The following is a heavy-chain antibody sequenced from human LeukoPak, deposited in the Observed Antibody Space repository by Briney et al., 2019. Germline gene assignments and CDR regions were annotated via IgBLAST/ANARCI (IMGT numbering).Heavy chain of an antibody. CDR2: ISAYNGNT. D-gene: IGHD3-10*01. V-gene: IGHV1-18*01. Sequence: GASVKVSCKASGYTFTSYGISWVRQAPGQGLEWMGWISAYNGNTNYAQKLQGRVTMTTDTSTSTAYMELRSLRSDDTAVYYCARDFPDPLWFGELLPDYWGQGTLVTVSS. CDR3: ARDFPDPLWFGELLPDY. J-gene: IGHJ4*02. CDR1: GYTFTSYG.